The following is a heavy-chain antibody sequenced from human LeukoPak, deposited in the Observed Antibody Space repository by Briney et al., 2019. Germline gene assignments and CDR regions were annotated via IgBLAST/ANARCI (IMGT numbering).Heavy chain of an antibody. Sequence: SETLSLTCTVSGGSISSYYWSWIRQPPGKGLEWIGYIYYSGSTNYNPSLKSRVTISVDTSKNQFSLKLSSVTAADTAVYYCARAFGYSAFDIWGQGTMVTVSS. V-gene: IGHV4-59*01. CDR2: IYYSGST. CDR3: ARAFGYSAFDI. CDR1: GGSISSYY. D-gene: IGHD3-16*01. J-gene: IGHJ3*02.